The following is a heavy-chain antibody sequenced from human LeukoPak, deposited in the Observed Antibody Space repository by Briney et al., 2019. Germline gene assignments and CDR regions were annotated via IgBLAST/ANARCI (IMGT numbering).Heavy chain of an antibody. CDR1: GGSISSYY. CDR3: ARYATVTAYFDY. CDR2: IYYSGST. Sequence: PSETLSLTCAVYGGSISSYYWSWIRQPPGKGLEWIGYIYYSGSTNYNPSLKSRVTISVDTSKNQFSLKLSSVTAADTAVYYCARYATVTAYFDYWGQGTLVTVSS. V-gene: IGHV4-59*08. J-gene: IGHJ4*02. D-gene: IGHD4-17*01.